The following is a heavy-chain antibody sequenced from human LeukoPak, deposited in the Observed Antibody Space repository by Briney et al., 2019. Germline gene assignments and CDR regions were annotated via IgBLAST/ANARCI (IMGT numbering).Heavy chain of an antibody. CDR3: TTDLGTYYHGSQRLIPIDY. D-gene: IGHD3-10*01. J-gene: IGHJ4*02. V-gene: IGHV3-15*01. CDR1: GFTFTNAW. CDR2: IKSKTDGETT. Sequence: GGSLRLSFVDSGFTFTNAWMSWVRQAPGKGLEWIGRIKSKTDGETTNYAEPVRGRFTISRDDSKSAVYLQMNSLKIEDTAVYYCTTDLGTYYHGSQRLIPIDYWGQGTLVTVSS.